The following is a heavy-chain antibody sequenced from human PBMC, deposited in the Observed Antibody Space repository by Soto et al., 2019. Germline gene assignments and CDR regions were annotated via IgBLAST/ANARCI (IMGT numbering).Heavy chain of an antibody. CDR1: GFTFSSYD. CDR2: IGTAGDT. CDR3: ARVAPYYDILTDAYYYYYGMDV. Sequence: GGSLRLSCAASGFTFSSYDMHWVRQATGKGLEWVSAIGTAGDTYYPGSVKGRFTISRENAKNSLYLQMNSLRAGDTAVYYCARVAPYYDILTDAYYYYYGMDVWGQGTTVTVSS. J-gene: IGHJ6*02. V-gene: IGHV3-13*04. D-gene: IGHD3-9*01.